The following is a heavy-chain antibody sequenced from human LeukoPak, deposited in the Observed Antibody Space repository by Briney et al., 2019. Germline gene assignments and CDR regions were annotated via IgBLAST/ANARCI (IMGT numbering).Heavy chain of an antibody. Sequence: ASVKVSCKASGYTFTNFGISWVRQAPGQGLEWMGWISAYNGNTDYAQRLQGRVTMTTDTSTSTAYMELRSLRSDDTAVYYCARDRDYGDYNTQDLFVYWGQGTLVTVSS. CDR3: ARDRDYGDYNTQDLFVY. J-gene: IGHJ4*02. V-gene: IGHV1-18*01. D-gene: IGHD4-17*01. CDR1: GYTFTNFG. CDR2: ISAYNGNT.